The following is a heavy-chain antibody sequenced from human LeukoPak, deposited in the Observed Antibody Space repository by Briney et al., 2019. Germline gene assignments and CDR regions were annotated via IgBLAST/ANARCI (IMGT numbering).Heavy chain of an antibody. V-gene: IGHV1-2*02. CDR1: GGTFSSYS. CDR2: INPNSGGT. CDR3: ARDLGSSWDY. Sequence: ASVKVSCKASGGTFSSYSISWVRQAPGQGLEWMGWINPNSGGTNYAQKFQGRVTMTRDTSISAAYMELSRLRSDDTAVYYCARDLGSSWDYWGQGTLATVSS. D-gene: IGHD6-13*01. J-gene: IGHJ4*02.